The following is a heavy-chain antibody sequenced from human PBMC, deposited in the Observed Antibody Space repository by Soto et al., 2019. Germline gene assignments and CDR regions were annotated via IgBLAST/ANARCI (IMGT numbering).Heavy chain of an antibody. D-gene: IGHD4-4*01. J-gene: IGHJ6*02. V-gene: IGHV3-33*01. CDR3: ARGSLTVTTYYYYGMDV. CDR2: IRYDGSNK. Sequence: QVQLVESGGGVVQPGRSLRLSCAASGFTFSSYGMHWVRQAPGKGLEWVAVIRYDGSNKYYADSVNGRFTISRDNSKNTLYLQMNSLRAEDTAVYYCARGSLTVTTYYYYGMDVWGQGTTVTVSS. CDR1: GFTFSSYG.